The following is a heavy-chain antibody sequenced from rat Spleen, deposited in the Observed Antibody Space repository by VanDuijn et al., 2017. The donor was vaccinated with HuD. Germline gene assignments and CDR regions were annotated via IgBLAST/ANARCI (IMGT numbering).Heavy chain of an antibody. D-gene: IGHD1-11*01. Sequence: QVQLKESGPGLVQPSQTLSLTCTVSGFSLTSYNVHWVRQPTGKGLEWMGVIWTGGSTDYNSALKSRLSISRDTSKSQVFLKMNSLQTEDIATYYCARPTEGIAWFVYWGQGTLVTVSS. CDR2: IWTGGST. V-gene: IGHV2-30*01. J-gene: IGHJ3*01. CDR3: ARPTEGIAWFVY. CDR1: GFSLTSYN.